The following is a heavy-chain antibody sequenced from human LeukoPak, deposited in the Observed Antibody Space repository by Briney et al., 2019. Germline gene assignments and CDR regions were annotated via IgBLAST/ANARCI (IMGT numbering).Heavy chain of an antibody. CDR2: IYYSGST. D-gene: IGHD2-21*02. J-gene: IGHJ4*02. CDR1: GGSISSYY. V-gene: IGHV4-59*01. Sequence: SETLSLTCTVSGGSISSYYWNWIRQPPGKGLEWIGYIYYSGSTNYNPSLKSRVTISVDTSKNQFSLKLSSVTAADTAVYYCARGVPHCGGDCYTHYFFDYWGQGTLVTVSS. CDR3: ARGVPHCGGDCYTHYFFDY.